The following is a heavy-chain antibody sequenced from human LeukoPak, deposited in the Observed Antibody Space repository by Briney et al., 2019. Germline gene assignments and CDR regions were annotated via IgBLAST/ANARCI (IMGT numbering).Heavy chain of an antibody. CDR3: AKFGYHGYAYDY. Sequence: GGSLRLSCATSRFTFSSYWMSWVRQAPGKGLEWVANINQDGSEKYYVDSVRGRFTISRDNAKNSLYLQMNSLRVEDTAVYYCAKFGYHGYAYDYWGQGTLVTVSS. V-gene: IGHV3-7*01. D-gene: IGHD5-12*01. CDR1: RFTFSSYW. CDR2: INQDGSEK. J-gene: IGHJ4*02.